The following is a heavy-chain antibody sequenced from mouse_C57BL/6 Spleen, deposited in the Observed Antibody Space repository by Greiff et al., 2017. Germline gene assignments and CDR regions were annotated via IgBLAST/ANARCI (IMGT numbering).Heavy chain of an antibody. CDR2: INPSSGYT. CDR3: ARNRWDVGYFDY. D-gene: IGHD4-1*01. V-gene: IGHV1-7*01. J-gene: IGHJ2*01. Sequence: QVHVKQSGAELAKPGASVKLSCKASGYTFTSYWMHWVKQRPGQGLEWIGYINPSSGYTKYNQKFKDKATLTADKSSSTAYMQLSSLTYEDSAVYYCARNRWDVGYFDYWGQGTTLTVSS. CDR1: GYTFTSYW.